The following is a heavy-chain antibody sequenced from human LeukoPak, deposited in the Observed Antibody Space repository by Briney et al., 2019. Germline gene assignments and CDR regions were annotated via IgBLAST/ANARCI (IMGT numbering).Heavy chain of an antibody. V-gene: IGHV1-8*02. D-gene: IGHD3-22*01. CDR2: VNPNSGNT. J-gene: IGHJ4*02. CDR3: ARDQYFYDSGRSYFYFDD. Sequence: ASVKVSCKASGYTFTSYYMHWVRQAPGQGLEWMGWVNPNSGNTGYAQKFQGRVTMTRDTSINTAYMELSSLRSEDTAVYYCARDQYFYDSGRSYFYFDDWGQGTLVTVSS. CDR1: GYTFTSYY.